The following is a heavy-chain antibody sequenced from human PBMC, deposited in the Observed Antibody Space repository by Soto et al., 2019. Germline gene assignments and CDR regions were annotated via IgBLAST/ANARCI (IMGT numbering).Heavy chain of an antibody. Sequence: ASVKVSCKVSGYTLTELSMHWVRQAPGKGLEWMGGFDPEDGGTNYAQKFQGWVTMTRDTSFSTAYMELSRLRSDDTAVYYCARAFGYYVWGSYKFYYSYGMALWAQGTTLPFSS. CDR2: FDPEDGGT. D-gene: IGHD3-10*01. CDR3: ARAFGYYVWGSYKFYYSYGMAL. CDR1: GYTLTELS. V-gene: IGHV1-24*01. J-gene: IGHJ6*02.